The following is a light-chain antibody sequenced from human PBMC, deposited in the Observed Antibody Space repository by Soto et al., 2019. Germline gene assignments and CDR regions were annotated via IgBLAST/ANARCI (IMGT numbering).Light chain of an antibody. CDR1: QSLSNYY. CDR3: QQVGDSPRYT. CDR2: GAS. J-gene: IGKJ2*01. Sequence: EIVLTQSPGALSLSPGERATLSCRASQSLSNYYLAWYQQRPGQAPRLLIFGASTRAPGVPDSFSGSGSGTDFTLTISRREPEDVAVCYCQQVGDSPRYTFGQVTRLEIK. V-gene: IGKV3-20*01.